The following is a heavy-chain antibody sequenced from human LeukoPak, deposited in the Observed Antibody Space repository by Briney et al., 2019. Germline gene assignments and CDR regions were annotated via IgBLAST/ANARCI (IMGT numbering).Heavy chain of an antibody. CDR3: ARAVAATLDY. D-gene: IGHD6-19*01. Sequence: ASVKVSCKASGYTFSNYYMHWVRQAPGQGLEWMGIINPSGGSTTYAHKFQGRVTMTRDTSTSTVYMDLSSLRSEDTAMYYCARAVAATLDYWGQGTLVTVSS. CDR1: GYTFSNYY. J-gene: IGHJ4*02. CDR2: INPSGGST. V-gene: IGHV1-46*01.